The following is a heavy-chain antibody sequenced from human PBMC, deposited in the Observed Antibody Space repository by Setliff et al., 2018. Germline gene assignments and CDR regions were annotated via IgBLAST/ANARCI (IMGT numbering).Heavy chain of an antibody. CDR2: ISSGGTTK. J-gene: IGHJ6*03. CDR3: ARDQRVWGFMDV. CDR1: GFTFTIYE. D-gene: IGHD3-16*01. V-gene: IGHV3-48*03. Sequence: PGGSLRLSCAASGFTFTIYEMNWVRQAPGTGLEWISYISSGGTTKYYADSVKGRFTISRDNAKNSLYLQMGSLRAEDTAIYFCARDQRVWGFMDVWGKGTTVTVS.